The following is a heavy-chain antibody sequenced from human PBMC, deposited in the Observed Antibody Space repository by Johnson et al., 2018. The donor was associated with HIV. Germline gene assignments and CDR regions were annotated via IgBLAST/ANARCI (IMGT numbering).Heavy chain of an antibody. CDR1: GFTVSNNE. V-gene: IGHV3-30*02. D-gene: IGHD4-17*01. J-gene: IGHJ3*02. CDR3: AKVNGDYKTDAFDI. CDR2: IRYDGSNK. Sequence: VQLVESGGGLVKPGGSLRLSCAAYGFTVSNNEMRWVRQAPGKGLEWVAFIRYDGSNKYYADSVKGRFTISRDNSKNTLYLQMNSLRAEDTAVYYCAKVNGDYKTDAFDIWGQGTMVTVSS.